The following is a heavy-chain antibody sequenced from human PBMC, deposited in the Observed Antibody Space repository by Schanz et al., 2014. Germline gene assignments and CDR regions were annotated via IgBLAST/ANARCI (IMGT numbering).Heavy chain of an antibody. Sequence: EVHLLESGGGLVQPGGSLRLSCAASGFLFGTYAMSWVRQAPGKGLLWVSSISGTGGDDTYYADSVKGRFTISRDNSKNTLYLQMNSLRPEDTAVYYCARGGFGEVSYFDYWGQGTLVTVSS. CDR3: ARGGFGEVSYFDY. D-gene: IGHD3-10*01. CDR1: GFLFGTYA. V-gene: IGHV3-23*01. CDR2: ISGTGGDDT. J-gene: IGHJ4*02.